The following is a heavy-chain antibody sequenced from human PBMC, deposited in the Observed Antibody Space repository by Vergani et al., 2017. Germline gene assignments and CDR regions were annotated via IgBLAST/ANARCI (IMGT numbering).Heavy chain of an antibody. Sequence: QVQLVQSGAEVKKPGASVKVSCKASGYTFTSYDINWVRQATGQGLEWMGWMNPNSGNTGYAQKFQGRGTMTRNTFISTAYMELSSLRSAGKAVYYCARDLGYCSSTSCYVPWGYYYYYMDVWGKGTTVTVSS. V-gene: IGHV1-8*01. J-gene: IGHJ6*03. D-gene: IGHD2-2*01. CDR1: GYTFTSYD. CDR3: ARDLGYCSSTSCYVPWGYYYYYMDV. CDR2: MNPNSGNT.